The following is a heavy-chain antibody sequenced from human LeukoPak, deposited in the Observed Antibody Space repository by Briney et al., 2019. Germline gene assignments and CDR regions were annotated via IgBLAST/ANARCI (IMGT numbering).Heavy chain of an antibody. D-gene: IGHD3-3*02. CDR2: TSGSGDTT. J-gene: IGHJ4*02. V-gene: IGHV3-23*01. CDR3: AKVGSPLGPPFDY. Sequence: GGSLRLSCAASGFTFSTYAVSWVRQAPGKGLEWVSATSGSGDTTYYADSVKGRFTISRDNSKNTLYLQINSLRAGDTAVYYCAKVGSPLGPPFDYWGQGTLVTVSS. CDR1: GFTFSTYA.